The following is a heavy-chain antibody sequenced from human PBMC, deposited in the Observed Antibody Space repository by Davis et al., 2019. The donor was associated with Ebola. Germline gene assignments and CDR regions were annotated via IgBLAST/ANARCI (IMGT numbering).Heavy chain of an antibody. D-gene: IGHD2-15*01. V-gene: IGHV4-61*01. J-gene: IGHJ6*04. Sequence: SETLSLTCTVPGGSVSSGSYYWSWIRQPPGKGLEWIGYIYYSGSTNYNPPLKSRVTISVDTSKNQFSLKLSSVTAADTAVYYCARTKYAGRVVEDVWGKGTTVTVSS. CDR1: GGSVSSGSYY. CDR3: ARTKYAGRVVEDV. CDR2: IYYSGST.